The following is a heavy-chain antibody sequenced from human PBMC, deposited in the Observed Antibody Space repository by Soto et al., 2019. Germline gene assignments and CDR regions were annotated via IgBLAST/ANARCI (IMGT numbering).Heavy chain of an antibody. Sequence: SSETLSLTCIVSGGSISNYYWNWIRQPPGKGLEWIGYIHYSGKTNYNPSLNSRATISVDTSKNQFSLKLSSVTAADTAVYYCARGGERITIFGVVIRPYYYRMDVWGQGTTVTVSS. V-gene: IGHV4-59*01. D-gene: IGHD3-3*01. J-gene: IGHJ6*02. CDR2: IHYSGKT. CDR3: ARGGERITIFGVVIRPYYYRMDV. CDR1: GGSISNYY.